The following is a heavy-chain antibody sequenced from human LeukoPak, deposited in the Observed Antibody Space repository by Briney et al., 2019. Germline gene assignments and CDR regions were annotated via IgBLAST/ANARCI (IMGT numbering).Heavy chain of an antibody. Sequence: GGTLRLSCAASGFTFSSYGMSWVRQAPGKGLEWVSAISGSGGSTYYADSVKGRFTISRDNSKNTLYLQMNSLRADDTALYYCARDFRASGSLDYWGQGTVVTVSS. V-gene: IGHV3-23*01. D-gene: IGHD3-10*01. CDR1: GFTFSSYG. CDR3: ARDFRASGSLDY. J-gene: IGHJ4*02. CDR2: ISGSGGST.